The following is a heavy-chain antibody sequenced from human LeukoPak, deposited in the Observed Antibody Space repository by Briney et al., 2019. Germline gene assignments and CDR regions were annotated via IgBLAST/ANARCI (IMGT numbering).Heavy chain of an antibody. D-gene: IGHD6-19*01. J-gene: IGHJ4*02. CDR1: GFTVSSNY. V-gene: IGHV3-48*01. Sequence: GGSLRLSCAASGFTVSSNYMTWVRQAPGKGLEWVSDISSSSSNIYYVDSVKGRFTISRDNSKNTLYLQMNSLRAEDTAVYYCARGRRYSSGWYYFDYWGQGTLVTVSS. CDR2: ISSSSSNI. CDR3: ARGRRYSSGWYYFDY.